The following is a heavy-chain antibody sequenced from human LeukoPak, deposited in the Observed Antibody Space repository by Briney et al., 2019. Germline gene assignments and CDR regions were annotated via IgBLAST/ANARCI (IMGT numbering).Heavy chain of an antibody. V-gene: IGHV3-23*01. CDR3: AKGSAVGRPYYFDS. CDR1: GFTFSSYA. CDR2: ISGSGGST. D-gene: IGHD6-6*01. J-gene: IGHJ4*02. Sequence: GGSLRLSCAASGFTFSSYAMSWVRQAPGKGLEWVSAISGSGGSTYYADSVKGRFTISRDDSKNTLYLQMNSLTAEDTAVYYCAKGSAVGRPYYFDSWGQGTLVTVSS.